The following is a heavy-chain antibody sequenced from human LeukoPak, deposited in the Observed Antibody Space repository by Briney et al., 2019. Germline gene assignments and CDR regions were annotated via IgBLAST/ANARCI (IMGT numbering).Heavy chain of an antibody. Sequence: PSETLSLTCTVSGGSISSSSYYWGWIRQPPGKGLEWIGSIYYSGSTYYNPSLKSRVTISVDTSKNQFSLKLSSVTAADTAVYYCARDFRRGYFDYWGQGTLVTVSS. V-gene: IGHV4-39*07. CDR3: ARDFRRGYFDY. CDR1: GGSISSSSYY. CDR2: IYYSGST. J-gene: IGHJ4*02.